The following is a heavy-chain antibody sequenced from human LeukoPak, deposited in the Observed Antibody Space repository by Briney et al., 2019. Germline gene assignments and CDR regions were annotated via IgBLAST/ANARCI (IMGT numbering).Heavy chain of an antibody. J-gene: IGHJ4*02. D-gene: IGHD2-2*01. CDR2: ISGSGIST. V-gene: IGHV3-23*01. Sequence: GGSLRLSCAASGFTFSSYAMSWVRQAPGKGLEWVSAISGSGISTYYADSVKGRFTISRDNSKNMLYLQMNSLRVEDTAVYYCAKAAMPGSSFDYWGQGTWSPSPQ. CDR3: AKAAMPGSSFDY. CDR1: GFTFSSYA.